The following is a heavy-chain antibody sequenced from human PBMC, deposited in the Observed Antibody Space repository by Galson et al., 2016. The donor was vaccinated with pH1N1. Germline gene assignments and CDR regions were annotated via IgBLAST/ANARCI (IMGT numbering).Heavy chain of an antibody. J-gene: IGHJ4*02. Sequence: SLRLSCAASGFTFSSFWMHWVRQVPGKGLVWVSRINSDGGGTSYADSVKGRFTISRDNDRSTLYLQMDSLRADDTALYYCARVRLNMPGDPTGYFDFWGQGALVTVSS. CDR3: ARVRLNMPGDPTGYFDF. CDR2: INSDGGGT. V-gene: IGHV3-74*01. D-gene: IGHD7-27*01. CDR1: GFTFSSFW.